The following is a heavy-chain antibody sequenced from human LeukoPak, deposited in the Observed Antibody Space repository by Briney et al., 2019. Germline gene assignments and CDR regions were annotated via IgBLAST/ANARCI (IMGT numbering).Heavy chain of an antibody. CDR1: GFTFNSYG. CDR3: AKGGIMQSSSPGLQYFDL. J-gene: IGHJ2*01. V-gene: IGHV3-30*18. D-gene: IGHD6-6*01. Sequence: GRSLRLSCAASGFTFNSYGMHWARRAPGKGLEWVALISYDGSNKYYADSVKGRFTISRDNSKNTLYLQMKSLRADDTAVYYCAKGGIMQSSSPGLQYFDLWGRGTLVSVSS. CDR2: ISYDGSNK.